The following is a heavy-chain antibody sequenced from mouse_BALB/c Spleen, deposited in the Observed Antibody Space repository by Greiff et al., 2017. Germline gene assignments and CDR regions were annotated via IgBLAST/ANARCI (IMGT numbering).Heavy chain of an antibody. Sequence: VKLVESGPGLVAPSQSLSITCTVSGFSLTSYGVHWVRQPPGKGLEWLGVIWAGGSTNYNSALMSRLSISKDNSKSQVFLKMNSLQTDDTAMYYCASSSPSAWFAYWGQGTLVTVSA. V-gene: IGHV2-9*02. CDR1: GFSLTSYG. CDR2: IWAGGST. J-gene: IGHJ3*01. CDR3: ASSSPSAWFAY.